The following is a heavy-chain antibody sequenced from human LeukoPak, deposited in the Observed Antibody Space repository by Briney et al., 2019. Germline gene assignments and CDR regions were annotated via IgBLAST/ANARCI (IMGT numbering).Heavy chain of an antibody. CDR2: ISWNSGSI. D-gene: IGHD5-24*01. Sequence: GGSLRLSCAASGFTFDDYAMHWVRQAPGKGLEWVSGISWNSGSIGYADSVKGRFTISRDNAKNSLYLQMDSLRAEDTALYYCAKIGEKAKRVGGFDIWGQGTMVNVSS. CDR3: AKIGEKAKRVGGFDI. V-gene: IGHV3-9*01. CDR1: GFTFDDYA. J-gene: IGHJ3*02.